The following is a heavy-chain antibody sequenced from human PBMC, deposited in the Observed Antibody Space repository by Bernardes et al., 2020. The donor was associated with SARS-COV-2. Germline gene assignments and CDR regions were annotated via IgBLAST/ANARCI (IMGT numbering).Heavy chain of an antibody. D-gene: IGHD3-22*01. CDR3: TRGRWFDSSGCDI. J-gene: IGHJ3*02. CDR2: IYARGSS. Sequence: SETLSLTCTVSGHSVSNYYWSWVRQSPAQGLEWMGNIYARGSSNYHPSLMSRLSMSVSAPMNQVSLKLTSVTAADTAVYFCTRGRWFDSSGCDIWGPGTGVPGAS. CDR1: GHSVSNYY. V-gene: IGHV4-4*09.